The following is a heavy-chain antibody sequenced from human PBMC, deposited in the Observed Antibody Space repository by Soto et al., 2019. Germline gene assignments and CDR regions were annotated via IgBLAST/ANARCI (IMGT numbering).Heavy chain of an antibody. CDR3: ARVGGRAFDI. J-gene: IGHJ3*02. CDR2: IYYSGST. Sequence: SETLSLTCTVSGGSISSYYWSWIRQPPGKGLEWIGYIYYSGSTNYNPSLKSRVTISVDTSKNQFSLKLSSATAADTAVYYCARVGGRAFDIWGQGTMVTVSS. CDR1: GGSISSYY. V-gene: IGHV4-59*01. D-gene: IGHD3-10*01.